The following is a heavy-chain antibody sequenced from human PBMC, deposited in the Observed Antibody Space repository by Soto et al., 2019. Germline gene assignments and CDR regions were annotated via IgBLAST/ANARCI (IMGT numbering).Heavy chain of an antibody. D-gene: IGHD3-16*01. V-gene: IGHV1-18*01. J-gene: IGHJ6*02. CDR3: ARGDGMDV. CDR2: ISGYNANT. CDR1: GYTFSNYV. Sequence: QVQLAQSGAEVKKPGASVRVSCKASGYTFSNYVISWVRQAPGQGLEWMGWISGYNANTNDAQKLQGRVTLTADTSTNTAYMELRSLRSDDTAVYYCARGDGMDVWGQGTTVTVSS.